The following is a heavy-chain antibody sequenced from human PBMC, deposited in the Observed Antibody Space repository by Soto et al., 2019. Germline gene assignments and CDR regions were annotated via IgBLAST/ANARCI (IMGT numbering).Heavy chain of an antibody. D-gene: IGHD6-19*01. CDR2: ISAYNGNT. Sequence: GASVKVSCKASGYSFTSYGISWVRQAPGQGLEWMGWISAYNGNTNYAQKLQGRVTMTTDTSTSTAYMELRSLRSDDTAVYYCARNQPSIAVAASNDYWGQGTLVTVSS. J-gene: IGHJ4*02. CDR3: ARNQPSIAVAASNDY. V-gene: IGHV1-18*01. CDR1: GYSFTSYG.